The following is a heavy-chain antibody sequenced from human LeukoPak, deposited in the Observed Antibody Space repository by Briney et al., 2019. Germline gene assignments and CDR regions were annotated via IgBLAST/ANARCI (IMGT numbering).Heavy chain of an antibody. V-gene: IGHV4-4*07. CDR2: IYTSGST. Sequence: SETLSLTCTVSGGSISSYYWSWIRQPAGKGLEWIGRIYTSGSTNYNPSLKSRVTMSVDTSKNQFSLKLSSVTAADTAVYYCAREYRYGSGSLGAFDIWGQGTMVTVSS. CDR1: GGSISSYY. J-gene: IGHJ3*02. D-gene: IGHD3-10*01. CDR3: AREYRYGSGSLGAFDI.